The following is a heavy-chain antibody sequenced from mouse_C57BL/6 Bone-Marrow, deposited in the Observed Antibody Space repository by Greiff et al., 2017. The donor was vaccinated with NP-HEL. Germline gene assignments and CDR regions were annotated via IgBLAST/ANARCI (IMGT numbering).Heavy chain of an antibody. V-gene: IGHV1-55*01. Sequence: QVQLKQPGAELVKPGASVKMSCKASGYTFTSYWITWVKQRPGQGLEWIGDIYPGSGSTNYNEKFKSKATLTVDTSSSTAYMQLSSLTSEDSAVYYCARVITTVAVFDYWGQGTTLTVSS. D-gene: IGHD1-1*01. CDR3: ARVITTVAVFDY. CDR1: GYTFTSYW. J-gene: IGHJ2*01. CDR2: IYPGSGST.